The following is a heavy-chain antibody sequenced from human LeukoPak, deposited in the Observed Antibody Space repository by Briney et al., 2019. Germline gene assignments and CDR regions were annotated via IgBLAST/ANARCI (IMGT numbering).Heavy chain of an antibody. V-gene: IGHV4-61*02. CDR3: ASIYGSGSYIRGDDAFDI. Sequence: IPSQTLSLTCTVSGDSISSGSHYWSWIRQPAGKGLEWIGRIFTTGSTIYNPSLKSRVTISVDTSKNQFSLKLSSVTAADTAVYYCASIYGSGSYIRGDDAFDIWGQGTMVTVSS. J-gene: IGHJ3*02. D-gene: IGHD3-10*01. CDR1: GDSISSGSHY. CDR2: IFTTGST.